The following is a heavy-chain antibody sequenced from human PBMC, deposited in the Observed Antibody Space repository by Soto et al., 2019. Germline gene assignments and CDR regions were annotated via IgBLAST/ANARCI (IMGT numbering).Heavy chain of an antibody. CDR1: GFSLSNARMG. Sequence: QVTLKESGPVLVKPTETLTLTCTVSGFSLSNARMGVSWIRQPPGKALEWLAHIFSNDEKSYSTSLKSRLTTSKNTSKSQVVLTMTTMDPVETATYYCARIPYSSGPRWFDPWGQGTLVTVSS. CDR3: ARIPYSSGPRWFDP. V-gene: IGHV2-26*01. CDR2: IFSNDEK. D-gene: IGHD6-19*01. J-gene: IGHJ5*02.